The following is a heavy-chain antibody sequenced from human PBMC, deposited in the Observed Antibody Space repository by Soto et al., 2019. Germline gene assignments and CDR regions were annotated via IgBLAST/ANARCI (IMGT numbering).Heavy chain of an antibody. CDR3: ASIDFWSGMDV. V-gene: IGHV3-74*01. Sequence: EVQLVESGGGLVQPGGSLRVSCAASGFTFSSFWMYWVRQAPGKGLAWVSRINSDGSSTNYADSVRGRVTISRDNAKNTLYLQMNSRRAEDTAVYYCASIDFWSGMDVWGQGTTVTVSS. J-gene: IGHJ6*02. CDR1: GFTFSSFW. D-gene: IGHD3-3*01. CDR2: INSDGSST.